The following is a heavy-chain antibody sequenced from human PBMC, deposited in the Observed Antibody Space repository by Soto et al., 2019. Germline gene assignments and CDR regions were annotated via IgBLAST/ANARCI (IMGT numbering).Heavy chain of an antibody. V-gene: IGHV3-30*18. D-gene: IGHD3-3*01. CDR1: GFTFSSYG. CDR2: ISYDGSNK. J-gene: IGHJ4*02. CDR3: AKDHQYYDFWSGYYTYYFDY. Sequence: GGSLRLSFAASGFTFSSYGMHWVRQAPGKGLEWVAVISYDGSNKYYADSVKGRFTISRDNSENTLYLQMNSLRAEDTAVYYCAKDHQYYDFWSGYYTYYFDYWGQGTLVTVSS.